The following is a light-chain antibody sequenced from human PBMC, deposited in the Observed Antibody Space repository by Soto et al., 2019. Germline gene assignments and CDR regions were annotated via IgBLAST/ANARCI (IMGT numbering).Light chain of an antibody. V-gene: IGKV1-5*01. CDR3: QQSYSTLWT. Sequence: DIQMSQSPSTLSASVGDTVTITFRASESIDNWLAWYQQKPGKAPKLLIFAASTLVRGVPSRFSGRGSGTEFTLTISSLQPEDFATYYCQQSYSTLWTFGQGIKVDIK. CDR1: ESIDNW. CDR2: AAS. J-gene: IGKJ1*01.